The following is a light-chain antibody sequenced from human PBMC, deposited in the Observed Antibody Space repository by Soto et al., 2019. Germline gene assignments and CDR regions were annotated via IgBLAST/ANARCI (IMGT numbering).Light chain of an antibody. CDR3: QQLNAYPLT. CDR1: QTISSY. V-gene: IGKV1-9*01. CDR2: GAS. Sequence: DIQITQSPSSLSASVGDRFTIACRASQTISSYLNWYQQKPGKAPKLLIYGASTLQSGVPARFSGSGSGTDFTLTISNLQPEDFATYYCQQLNAYPLTFGQGTRLEIK. J-gene: IGKJ5*01.